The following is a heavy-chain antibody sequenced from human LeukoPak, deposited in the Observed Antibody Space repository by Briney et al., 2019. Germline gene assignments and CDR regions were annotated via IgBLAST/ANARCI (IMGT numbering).Heavy chain of an antibody. CDR1: EFTFSDYG. J-gene: IGHJ6*03. V-gene: IGHV3-23*01. CDR2: ISGNGRGT. Sequence: GGSLRLSCVVSEFTFSDYGMSWVRQAPGKGLEWVAGISGNGRGTYHANSVKGRFTISRDNSKSTLYLQMNSLRVEDTAVYHCAKGHGDYYFYYMDVWGKGTTVTISS. D-gene: IGHD2-8*01. CDR3: AKGHGDYYFYYMDV.